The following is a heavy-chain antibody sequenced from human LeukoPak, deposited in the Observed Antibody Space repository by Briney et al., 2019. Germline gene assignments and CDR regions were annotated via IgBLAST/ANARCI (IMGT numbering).Heavy chain of an antibody. J-gene: IGHJ4*02. Sequence: SETPSLTCTVSGGSISSYYWSWIRQPPGKGLEWIGYIYTSGSTNYNPSLKSRVTISVDTSKNQFSLKLSSVTAADTAVYYCARQCSSTSCPFDYWGQGTLVTVSS. CDR2: IYTSGST. V-gene: IGHV4-4*09. CDR3: ARQCSSTSCPFDY. D-gene: IGHD2-2*01. CDR1: GGSISSYY.